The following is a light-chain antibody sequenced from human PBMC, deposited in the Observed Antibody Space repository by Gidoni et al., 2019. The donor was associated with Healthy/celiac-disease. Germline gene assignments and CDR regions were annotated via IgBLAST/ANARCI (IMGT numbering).Light chain of an antibody. V-gene: IGKV1-39*01. CDR2: AES. CDR3: QQSYSTPTWT. J-gene: IGKJ1*01. Sequence: DIQMNHSPSSLSASVGDRVTITCRESQSISSYLNWYQQKPGKAPKLLIYAESSLQSGVPSRFSGSGSGTDFTLTISSLQPEDVATYYCQQSYSTPTWTFGQGTKVEIK. CDR1: QSISSY.